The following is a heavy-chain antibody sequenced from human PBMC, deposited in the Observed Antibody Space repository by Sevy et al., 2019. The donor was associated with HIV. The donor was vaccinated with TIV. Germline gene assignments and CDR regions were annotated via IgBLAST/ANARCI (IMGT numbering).Heavy chain of an antibody. D-gene: IGHD7-27*01. J-gene: IGHJ4*02. V-gene: IGHV4-59*01. CDR2: IYYSGST. Sequence: SETLSLTCTVSGGSISSYYWSWIRQPPGKGLEWIGYIYYSGSTNYNPSLKSRVTISVDTSKNQFSLKLSSVTASDTAVYYCASSNSSTPTAFDYWGQGTLVTVSS. CDR3: ASSNSSTPTAFDY. CDR1: GGSISSYY.